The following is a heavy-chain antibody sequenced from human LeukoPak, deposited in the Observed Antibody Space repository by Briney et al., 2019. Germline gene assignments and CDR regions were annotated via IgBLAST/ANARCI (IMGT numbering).Heavy chain of an antibody. CDR1: GFTFSSYG. CDR3: ARGAHKRDDYGGFFDY. V-gene: IGHV3-23*01. D-gene: IGHD4-23*01. J-gene: IGHJ4*02. CDR2: ISGGGAST. Sequence: PGGSLRLSCAASGFTFSSYGMSWVRQAPGKGLEWVSAISGGGASTYYADSVKGRLTISRDNSKNTLYLQMNSLKIEDTALYYCARGAHKRDDYGGFFDYWGQGTLVTVSS.